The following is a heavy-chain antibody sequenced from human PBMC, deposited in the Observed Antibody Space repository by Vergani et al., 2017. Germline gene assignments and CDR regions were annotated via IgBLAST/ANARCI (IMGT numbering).Heavy chain of an antibody. CDR3: AKVCGSTSCPYGGGAFDV. CDR2: INNNGGRT. D-gene: IGHD2-2*01. J-gene: IGHJ3*01. Sequence: QLLESGGGLIQPGGSLRLSCAASGFTFNSYAMTWVRQAPGKGLEWVSGINNNGGRTYYADSVKGRFTIFRDNSKNTLYLQMTDLRAEDTATYYCAKVCGSTSCPYGGGAFDVWGHGTMVTVSS. CDR1: GFTFNSYA. V-gene: IGHV3-23*01.